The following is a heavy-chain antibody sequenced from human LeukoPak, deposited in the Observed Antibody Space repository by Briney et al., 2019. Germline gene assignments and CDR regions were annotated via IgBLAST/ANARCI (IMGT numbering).Heavy chain of an antibody. CDR2: ISAYNGNT. D-gene: IGHD2-2*02. CDR3: ARGSWHRSIVVVPAAIS. V-gene: IGHV1-18*01. CDR1: GYTFTSYG. Sequence: EASVKVSCKASGYTFTSYGISWVRQAPGQGLEWMGWISAYNGNTNYAQKFQGRVTMTRDTSISTAYMELSRLRSDDTAVYYCARGSWHRSIVVVPAAISWGQGTLVTVSS. J-gene: IGHJ5*02.